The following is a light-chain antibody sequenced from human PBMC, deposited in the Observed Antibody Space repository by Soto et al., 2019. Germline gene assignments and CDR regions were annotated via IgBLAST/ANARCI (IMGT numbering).Light chain of an antibody. CDR3: QQYDSYLT. V-gene: IGKV3-15*01. J-gene: IGKJ3*01. CDR2: GAS. CDR1: QSVSSN. Sequence: EIVMTQSPATLSVSPGERATLSFRASQSVSSNLAWYQQKPGQAPRLLIYGASTRATGIPARFSGSGSGTDFTLTISRLEPEDFAVYYCQQYDSYLTFGPGTKVDIK.